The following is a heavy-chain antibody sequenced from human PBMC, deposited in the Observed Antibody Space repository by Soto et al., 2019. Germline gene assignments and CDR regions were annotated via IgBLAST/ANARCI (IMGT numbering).Heavy chain of an antibody. CDR3: ARSNTMVRGVSFWFDP. CDR1: GGTFSSYT. V-gene: IGHV1-69*02. Sequence: QVQLVQSGAELKKPGSSVKVSCKASGGTFSSYTISWVRQAPGQGLEWMGRIIPILGIANYAQKFQGRVTITADKSTSTAYMELSSLRSEDTAVYYCARSNTMVRGVSFWFDPWGQGTLVTVSS. J-gene: IGHJ5*02. CDR2: IIPILGIA. D-gene: IGHD3-10*01.